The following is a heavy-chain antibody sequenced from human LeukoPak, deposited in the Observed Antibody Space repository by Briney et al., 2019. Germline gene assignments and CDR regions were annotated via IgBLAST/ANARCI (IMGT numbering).Heavy chain of an antibody. CDR2: IIPIFGTA. J-gene: IGHJ4*02. CDR1: GGTFSSYA. V-gene: IGHV1-69*13. CDR3: ARDSSGYFANFDY. D-gene: IGHD3-22*01. Sequence: SVKVSCKASGGTFSSYAISWVRQAPGQGLEWMGGIIPIFGTANYAQKFQGRVTITADESTSTAYMELSSLRSEDTAVYYCARDSSGYFANFDYWGQGTLVTVSS.